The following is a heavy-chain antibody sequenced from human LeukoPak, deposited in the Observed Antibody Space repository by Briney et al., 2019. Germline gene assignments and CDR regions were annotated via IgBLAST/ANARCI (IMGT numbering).Heavy chain of an antibody. CDR1: GYTVTSYY. J-gene: IGHJ4*02. V-gene: IGHV1-46*01. CDR3: ARGRQGFYDSSGYYDY. D-gene: IGHD3-22*01. CDR2: HNPSGGSS. Sequence: ASVKVSCTASGYTVTSYYMHWVRQAPGQGLEWMAIHNPSGGSSNYAQKFQGRATLTRATSTGTVYMELSSLRSEDTAVYCCARGRQGFYDSSGYYDYWGQGTLVTVSS.